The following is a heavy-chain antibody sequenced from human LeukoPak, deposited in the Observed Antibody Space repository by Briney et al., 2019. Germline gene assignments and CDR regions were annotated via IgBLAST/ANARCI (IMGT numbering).Heavy chain of an antibody. D-gene: IGHD1-26*01. CDR1: GDSISGNNCY. CDR3: ARTYSDNQGAYY. V-gene: IGHV4-39*07. Sequence: PSETLSLTCSVSGDSISGNNCYWAWIRQSPEKGLDYIASINYLGTTYYNPSLKSRITMSVDTSKNRFSLSLSSVTAADTGIYYCARTYSDNQGAYYWGQGTLVTVSS. J-gene: IGHJ1*01. CDR2: INYLGTT.